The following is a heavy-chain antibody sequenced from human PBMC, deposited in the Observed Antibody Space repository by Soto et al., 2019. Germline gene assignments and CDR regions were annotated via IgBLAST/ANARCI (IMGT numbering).Heavy chain of an antibody. CDR2: FNPILSFS. J-gene: IGHJ4*02. CDR1: GDTFNFYT. Sequence: QVQLVQSGAEVKKPGSSVKVSCKASGDTFNFYTINWVRQAPGLGLEWMGRFNPILSFSNSALKFQGRVTLTADKSPRTAYMALSRLRSEDTAIYYCATRLGSGSRAFDYWGQGALVTVSS. CDR3: ATRLGSGSRAFDY. D-gene: IGHD3-10*01. V-gene: IGHV1-69*02.